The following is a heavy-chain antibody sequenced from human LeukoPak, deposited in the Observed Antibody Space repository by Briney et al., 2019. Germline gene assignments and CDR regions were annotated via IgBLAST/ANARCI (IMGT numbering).Heavy chain of an antibody. J-gene: IGHJ4*02. D-gene: IGHD6-13*01. CDR2: INPNSGGT. CDR3: ARLVAAAGTGDY. Sequence: GRSLRLSCAASGYTFTGYYMHWVRQAPGQGLEWMGWINPNSGGTNYAQKFQGRVTMTRDTSISTAYMELSRLRSDDTAVYYCARLVAAAGTGDYWGQGTLVTVSS. V-gene: IGHV1-2*02. CDR1: GYTFTGYY.